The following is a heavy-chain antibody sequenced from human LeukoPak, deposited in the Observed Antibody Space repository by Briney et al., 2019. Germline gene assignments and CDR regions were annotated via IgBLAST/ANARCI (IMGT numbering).Heavy chain of an antibody. D-gene: IGHD1-26*01. CDR3: ALSPGGIVGATYLDY. Sequence: PGGSLRLSCAASGFTFSSYSMNWVRQAPGKGLEWVSSISSSSTYIYYADSVKGRFTISRDNAKNSLYLQMNSLRAEDTAVYNCALSPGGIVGATYLDYWGQGTLVTVSS. J-gene: IGHJ4*02. CDR1: GFTFSSYS. CDR2: ISSSSTYI. V-gene: IGHV3-21*01.